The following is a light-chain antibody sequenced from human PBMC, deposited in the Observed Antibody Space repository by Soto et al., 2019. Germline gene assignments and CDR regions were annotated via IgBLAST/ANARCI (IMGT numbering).Light chain of an antibody. V-gene: IGKV1-12*01. CDR1: QSISSS. Sequence: IQMTQSPSTVSASVGDRVTITCRASQSISSSLAWYQQKPGKAPKVLIYDASSLQSGVPSRFSGSESGTDFTLTISSLQPEDSATYHCQQASSFPLTFGGGTKVEIK. J-gene: IGKJ4*01. CDR2: DAS. CDR3: QQASSFPLT.